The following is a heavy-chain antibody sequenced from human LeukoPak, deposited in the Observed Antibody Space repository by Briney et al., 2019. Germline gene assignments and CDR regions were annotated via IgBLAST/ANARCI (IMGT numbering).Heavy chain of an antibody. CDR2: MNPNSGNT. CDR1: GYTFTSYD. J-gene: IGHJ4*02. V-gene: IGHV1-8*01. D-gene: IGHD3-10*01. CDR3: ASGYYGSGSYWGSPLDY. Sequence: ASVKVSCKASGYTFTSYDINWVRQATGQGLEWMGWMNPNSGNTGYAQKFQGRVTMTRNTSISTAYMELSSLRSEDTAVYYCASGYYGSGSYWGSPLDYWGQGTLVTVSS.